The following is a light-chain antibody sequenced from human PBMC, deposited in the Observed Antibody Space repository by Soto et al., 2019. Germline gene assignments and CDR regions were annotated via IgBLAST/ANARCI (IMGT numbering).Light chain of an antibody. J-gene: IGLJ2*01. CDR2: EVS. CDR3: SSYAGSNNVI. CDR1: SSDVGGYSY. Sequence: QSALTQPPSASGSPGQSVTISCTGTSSDVGGYSYVSWYQHHPGTAPRLTIYEVSKRPSGVPDRFSGSKSGNTASLTVSGLQAEDEADSYCSSYAGSNNVIFGGGTKLTVL. V-gene: IGLV2-8*01.